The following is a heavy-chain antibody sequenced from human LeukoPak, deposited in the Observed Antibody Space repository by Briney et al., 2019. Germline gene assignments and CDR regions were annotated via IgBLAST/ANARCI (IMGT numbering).Heavy chain of an antibody. CDR3: TRRDYDFWSGYYSY. CDR2: IRSKANSYAT. Sequence: PGGSLRLSCAASGFTFSGSAMHWVRQASGKGLEWVGRIRSKANSYATAYAASVKGRFTISRDDSKNTAYLQMNSLKTEDTAVYYCTRRDYDFWSGYYSYWGQGTLVTASS. CDR1: GFTFSGSA. D-gene: IGHD3-3*01. V-gene: IGHV3-73*01. J-gene: IGHJ4*02.